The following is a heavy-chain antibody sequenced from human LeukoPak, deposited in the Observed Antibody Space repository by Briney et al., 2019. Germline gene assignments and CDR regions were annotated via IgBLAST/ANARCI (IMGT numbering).Heavy chain of an antibody. CDR1: GFTVSSNY. V-gene: IGHV3-66*02. CDR3: ARGDPAPYYFDY. Sequence: PGGSLRLSCAASGFTVSSNYMSWVRQAPGKGLEWVSVIYSGGSTYYADSVKGRFTISRDISKNTLYLQMNSLRAEDTAVYYCARGDPAPYYFDYWGQGTLVTVSS. D-gene: IGHD2-21*02. J-gene: IGHJ4*02. CDR2: IYSGGST.